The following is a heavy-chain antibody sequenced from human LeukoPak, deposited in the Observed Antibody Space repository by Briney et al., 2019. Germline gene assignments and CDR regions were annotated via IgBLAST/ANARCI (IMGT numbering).Heavy chain of an antibody. J-gene: IGHJ4*02. CDR1: SGSISSGGYS. D-gene: IGHD7-27*01. Sequence: SQTLSLTCAVSSGSISSGGYSWSWIRQPPGKGLEWIGYIYHSGSTYYNPSLKSRVILSLDKSANQFSLNLSSVTAADTAVYYCARFSPRAMGNYLDFWGQGTLVTVSS. V-gene: IGHV4-30-2*01. CDR2: IYHSGST. CDR3: ARFSPRAMGNYLDF.